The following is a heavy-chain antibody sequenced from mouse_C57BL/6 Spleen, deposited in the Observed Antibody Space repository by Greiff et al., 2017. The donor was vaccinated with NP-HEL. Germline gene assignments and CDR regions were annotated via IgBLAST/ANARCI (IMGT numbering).Heavy chain of an antibody. Sequence: EVQLQQSGPVLVKPGASVKMSCKASGYTFTDYYMNWVKQSHGKSLEWIGVINPYNGGTSYNQKFKGKATLTVDKSSSTAYMELNSLTSEDSAVYYCARWDDNYAMDYWGQGTSVTVSS. CDR3: ARWDDNYAMDY. D-gene: IGHD2-3*01. J-gene: IGHJ4*01. CDR2: INPYNGGT. V-gene: IGHV1-19*01. CDR1: GYTFTDYY.